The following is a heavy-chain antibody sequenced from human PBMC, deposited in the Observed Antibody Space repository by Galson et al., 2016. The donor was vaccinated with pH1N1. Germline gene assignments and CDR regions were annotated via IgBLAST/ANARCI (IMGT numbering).Heavy chain of an antibody. CDR2: INQDGSRK. CDR1: GFIFSDYW. D-gene: IGHD1-26*01. CDR3: ATEDYYTSLY. Sequence: SLRLSCAASGFIFSDYWMSWVRQAPGKGLEWVAKINQDGSRKYYVDSMKGRCTISRDNAENSLPLQMSSLRVEDTALYYCATEDYYTSLYWGQGILVTVSS. J-gene: IGHJ4*02. V-gene: IGHV3-7*01.